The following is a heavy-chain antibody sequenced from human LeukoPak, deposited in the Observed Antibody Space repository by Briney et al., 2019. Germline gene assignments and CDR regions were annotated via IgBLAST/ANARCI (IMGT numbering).Heavy chain of an antibody. CDR3: ASQYTSSRILDG. CDR2: ISSSSTYI. V-gene: IGHV3-21*01. J-gene: IGHJ4*02. Sequence: GGSLRLSCAASGFIFSSFWMSWVRQAPGKGLEWVSSISSSSTYIYYADSVKGRFTVSRDNAKNSLYLQMNSLRAEDTAVYFCASQYTSSRILDGWGQGTLVTVSS. CDR1: GFIFSSFW. D-gene: IGHD6-13*01.